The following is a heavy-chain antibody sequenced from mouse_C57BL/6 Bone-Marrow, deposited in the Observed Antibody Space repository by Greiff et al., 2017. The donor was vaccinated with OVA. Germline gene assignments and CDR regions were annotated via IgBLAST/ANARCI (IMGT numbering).Heavy chain of an antibody. CDR1: GYTFTSYW. V-gene: IGHV1-64*01. CDR2: IHPNSGST. D-gene: IGHD1-1*01. CDR3: ARPYYYGSSAWFAY. Sequence: QVQLKQPGAELVKPGASVKLSCKASGYTFTSYWMHWVKQRPGQGLEWIGMIHPNSGSTNYNEKFKSKATLTVDKSSSTAYMQLSSLTSEDSAVYYGARPYYYGSSAWFAYWGQGTLVTVSA. J-gene: IGHJ3*01.